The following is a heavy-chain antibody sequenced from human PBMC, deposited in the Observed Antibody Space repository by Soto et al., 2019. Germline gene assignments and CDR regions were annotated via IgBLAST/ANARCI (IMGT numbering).Heavy chain of an antibody. CDR1: WFTFCSYA. CDR3: ARDPGRYCSSTSCYGWFDP. Sequence: LRLSCAAAWFTFCSYAMHWVRQAPCKGLVWVAVISYDGSNKYYAYSLKGRFTISRDNTKNTLYLQMNSRRAEDTAVYYCARDPGRYCSSTSCYGWFDPWGQGTLVTVSS. J-gene: IGHJ5*02. CDR2: ISYDGSNK. D-gene: IGHD2-2*01. V-gene: IGHV3-30-3*01.